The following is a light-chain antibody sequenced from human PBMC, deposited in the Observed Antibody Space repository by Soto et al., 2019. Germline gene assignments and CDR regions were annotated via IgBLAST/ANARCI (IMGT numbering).Light chain of an antibody. CDR1: QNISRW. CDR3: QQYDSDPWT. CDR2: EAS. V-gene: IGKV1-5*03. Sequence: DIHVTQSPSSLSASVGDRVTITCRASQNISRWLAWYQQKPGKAPKLLIYEASSLESGVPSRFSGSGSGTVFTLTISLQPDDFVSYSCQQYDSDPWTFGQGTKVEIK. J-gene: IGKJ1*01.